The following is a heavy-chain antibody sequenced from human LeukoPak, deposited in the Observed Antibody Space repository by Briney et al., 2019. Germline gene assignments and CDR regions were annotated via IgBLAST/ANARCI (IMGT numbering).Heavy chain of an antibody. J-gene: IGHJ4*02. V-gene: IGHV3-30*04. CDR2: ISYDGSNK. CDR1: GFTFSSYA. Sequence: TGGSLRLSCAASGFTFSSYAMHWVRQAPGKGLEWVAVISYDGSNKYYADSVKGRFTISRDNSKNTLYLQMNSLRAEDTAVYYCASFTNWGQGTLVTVSS. CDR3: ASFTN. D-gene: IGHD2-2*01.